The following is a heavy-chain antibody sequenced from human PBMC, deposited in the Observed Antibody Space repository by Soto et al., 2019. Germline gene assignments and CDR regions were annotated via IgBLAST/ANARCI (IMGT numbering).Heavy chain of an antibody. CDR1: GFTFSSYS. D-gene: IGHD4-17*01. CDR2: ISSSSSYI. Sequence: EVQLVESGGGLVKPGGSLRLSCAASGFTFSSYSMNWVRQAPGKGLEWVSSISSSSSYIYYADSVKGRFTISRDNAKNSLDLQMNSLRAEDTAVYYCARDRGAGYGETNWFDPWGQGTLVTVSS. J-gene: IGHJ5*02. CDR3: ARDRGAGYGETNWFDP. V-gene: IGHV3-21*01.